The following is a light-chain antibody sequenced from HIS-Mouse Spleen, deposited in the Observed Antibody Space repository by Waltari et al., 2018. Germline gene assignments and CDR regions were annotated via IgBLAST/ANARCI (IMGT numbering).Light chain of an antibody. Sequence: DIQMTQSPSTLSASVGDRLTITSRASQSISSWLAWYQQKPGKAPKLLIYKASSLESGVPSRFSGSGSGTEFTLTISSLQPDDFATYYCQQYNSYWTFGQGTKVEIK. J-gene: IGKJ1*01. CDR3: QQYNSYWT. CDR2: KAS. CDR1: QSISSW. V-gene: IGKV1-5*03.